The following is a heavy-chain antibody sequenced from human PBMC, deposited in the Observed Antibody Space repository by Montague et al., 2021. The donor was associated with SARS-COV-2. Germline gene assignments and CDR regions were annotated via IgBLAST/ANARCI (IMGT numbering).Heavy chain of an antibody. CDR3: ARDGYNAHQNYWYFDL. CDR1: GGSISTYY. V-gene: IGHV4-59*12. CDR2: IYYSGST. Sequence: SETLSLTCTVSGGSISTYYWSWIRQPPGKGLEWIGYIYYSGSTNYSPSLKSRVTISVDTSKNQFFLKLSSVTAADTAVYYCARDGYNAHQNYWYFDLWGRGTLVTVSS. J-gene: IGHJ2*01. D-gene: IGHD5-24*01.